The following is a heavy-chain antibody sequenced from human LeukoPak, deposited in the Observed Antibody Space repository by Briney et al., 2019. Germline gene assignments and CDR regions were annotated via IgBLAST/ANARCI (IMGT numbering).Heavy chain of an antibody. CDR3: AKVVELATLTGDSYTYSYHMDV. Sequence: GESLKISCKGSGYSFSTYWIGWVRQMPGKGLEWMGFIYPGDSDTRYSPSSQGQVTISADKYISSAYLQWSSLKASDTAMYYCAKVVELATLTGDSYTYSYHMDVWGKGTAVTVSS. CDR1: GYSFSTYW. V-gene: IGHV5-51*01. J-gene: IGHJ6*03. D-gene: IGHD5-24*01. CDR2: IYPGDSDT.